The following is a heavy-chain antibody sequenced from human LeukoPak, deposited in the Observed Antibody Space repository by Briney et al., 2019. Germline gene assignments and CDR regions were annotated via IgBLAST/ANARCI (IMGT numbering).Heavy chain of an antibody. J-gene: IGHJ6*03. D-gene: IGHD6-13*01. CDR1: GFTFSSYS. CDR3: ASIAALGYYYYYMDV. Sequence: GGSLRLSCAASGFTFSSYSMNWVRQAPGKGLEWVSSISSSSSYIYYADSVKGRFTISRDNAKNSLYLQMNSLRAEDTAVYYCASIAALGYYYYYMDVWGKGTTVTVSS. CDR2: ISSSSSYI. V-gene: IGHV3-21*01.